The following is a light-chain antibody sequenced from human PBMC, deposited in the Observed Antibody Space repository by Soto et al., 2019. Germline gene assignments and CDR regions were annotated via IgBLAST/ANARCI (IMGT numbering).Light chain of an antibody. CDR1: QTISTMN. CDR2: GTS. V-gene: IGKV3-20*01. CDR3: HQYGSLPLT. Sequence: EIVLTQSPGTLSLSPGERATLSCRASQTISTMNLAWYQQKPGQALRLLIYGTSNRATGIPDRFRGSGSGTDFTLTISRLEPEDFVVYYCHQYGSLPLTFGGGAKVEIK. J-gene: IGKJ4*01.